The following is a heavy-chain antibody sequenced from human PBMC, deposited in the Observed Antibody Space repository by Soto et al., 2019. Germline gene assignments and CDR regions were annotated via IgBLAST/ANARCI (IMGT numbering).Heavy chain of an antibody. J-gene: IGHJ5*02. CDR2: ISSSSSYI. Sequence: GGSLRLSCAASGFTFNSYSMNWVRQAPGKGLEWVSSISSSSSYIYYADSVKGRFTISRDNAKNSLYLQMNSLRAEDTAVYYCASGGYWSSTSCYPSVDPWGQGTLVTVSS. CDR3: ASGGYWSSTSCYPSVDP. CDR1: GFTFNSYS. D-gene: IGHD2-2*01. V-gene: IGHV3-21*01.